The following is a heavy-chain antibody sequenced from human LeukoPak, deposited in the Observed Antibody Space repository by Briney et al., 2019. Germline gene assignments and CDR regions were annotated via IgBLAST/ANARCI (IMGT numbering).Heavy chain of an antibody. CDR2: IYNGGTT. J-gene: IGHJ4*02. V-gene: IGHV3-66*01. Sequence: GGSLRLSCAASGFPVSDNYMTWVRQAPRKGLEWVSVIYNGGTTKYADSVKGRFIISRDNSRNMLYLQMNSLRVEDTAVYYCARWPTMGGRWGQGTLVTVSS. D-gene: IGHD3-16*01. CDR1: GFPVSDNY. CDR3: ARWPTMGGR.